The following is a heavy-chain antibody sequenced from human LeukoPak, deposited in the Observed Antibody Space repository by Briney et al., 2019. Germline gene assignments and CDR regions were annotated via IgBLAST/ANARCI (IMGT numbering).Heavy chain of an antibody. V-gene: IGHV4-59*01. J-gene: IGHJ4*02. CDR2: IYYSGST. CDR3: ARAYGQLRLGELSYYFDY. Sequence: SETLSLTCTVSGGSISSYYWSWNRQPPGKGLEWIGYIYYSGSTNYNPSLKSRVTISVDTSKNQFSLKLSSVTASDTAVYYCARAYGQLRLGELSYYFDYWGQGTLVTVSS. D-gene: IGHD3-16*02. CDR1: GGSISSYY.